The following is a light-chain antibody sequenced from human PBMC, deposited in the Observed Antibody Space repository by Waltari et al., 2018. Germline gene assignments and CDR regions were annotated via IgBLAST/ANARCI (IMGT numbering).Light chain of an antibody. V-gene: IGKV3-20*01. Sequence: EVVLTHSPGTLSLSPGDRATLSCRASQSVSNFLAWYQQKPGQAPRLLIYDASNRATGIPGRFSGSGSGTDFTLTISRLEPEDFAVYYCQQYYETPVSFGQGTKMEIK. CDR2: DAS. CDR1: QSVSNF. CDR3: QQYYETPVS. J-gene: IGKJ2*03.